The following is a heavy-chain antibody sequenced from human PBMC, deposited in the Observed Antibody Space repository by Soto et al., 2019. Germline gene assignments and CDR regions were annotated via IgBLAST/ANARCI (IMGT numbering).Heavy chain of an antibody. CDR3: GRGGNVRYGMDV. CDR2: INPNSGGT. V-gene: IGHV1-2*02. D-gene: IGHD1-1*01. CDR1: GYTFNDYY. Sequence: ASVKVSCKASGYTFNDYYMHWVRQAPGQGLESMGWINPNSGGTNFAQKFQGRVTMTRDTSFTTAYMELTRLTSDDTAVYYCGRGGNVRYGMDVWGQGTTVTVSS. J-gene: IGHJ6*02.